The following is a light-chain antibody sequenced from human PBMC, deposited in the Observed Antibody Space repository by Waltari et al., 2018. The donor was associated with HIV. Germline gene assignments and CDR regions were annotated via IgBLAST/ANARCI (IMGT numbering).Light chain of an antibody. J-gene: IGLJ3*02. CDR2: NNN. V-gene: IGLV7-43*01. Sequence: QTVVTQEPSLTVSPGGTVTLTCASSTGAVTSGYYPNWFRQKPGQAPRALIYNNNYRHSWTHLRFSGSRLGGKAALTLSGVQPEDEAEYYCQVYYGGSWVFGGGTKLTVL. CDR1: TGAVTSGYY. CDR3: QVYYGGSWV.